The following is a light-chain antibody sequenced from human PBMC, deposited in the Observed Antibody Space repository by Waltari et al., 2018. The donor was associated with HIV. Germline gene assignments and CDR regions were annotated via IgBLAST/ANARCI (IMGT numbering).Light chain of an antibody. CDR1: SFNIGRNF. CDR3: AAWDDSLSGSYV. J-gene: IGLJ1*01. Sequence: QSVLTQPPSASGTPGQRVIVSCSGSSFNIGRNFVSWYQQLPGTAPKVLSFRDNQSPAGVPDRVAGSKSGATASLAISGLRSEDEADYDCAAWDDSLSGSYVFGPGTKVTVL. V-gene: IGLV1-47*01. CDR2: RDN.